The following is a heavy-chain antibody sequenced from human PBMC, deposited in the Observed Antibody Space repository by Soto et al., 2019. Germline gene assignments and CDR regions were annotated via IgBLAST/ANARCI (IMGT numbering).Heavy chain of an antibody. CDR1: GDSISSAGHY. CDR3: ARDFLSGYGNFDS. D-gene: IGHD3-3*01. J-gene: IGHJ4*02. Sequence: QVQLQESGPGLVKPAQTLSLTCTVSGDSISSAGHYCSWIRHHPGKVLEWIGYIYYSGTTYYNPSLKSRIIISVDTSKSQFYMSLSSVTAADTAVYYCARDFLSGYGNFDSWGQGTLVTVSS. V-gene: IGHV4-31*03. CDR2: IYYSGTT.